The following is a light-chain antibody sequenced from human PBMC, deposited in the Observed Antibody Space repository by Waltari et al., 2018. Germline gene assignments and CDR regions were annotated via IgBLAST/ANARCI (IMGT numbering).Light chain of an antibody. CDR1: SGSIASNY. J-gene: IGLJ3*02. Sequence: NFVLTQPLSVSESPGKTVTISCTGSSGSIASNYVQWYRQRPGSAPPTVIYEDGRRPSGVPGRFSGSIDRSSTSASLTISGLKTEDEGDYYCHSYVDTYNVFGGGTKLTVL. V-gene: IGLV6-57*02. CDR2: EDG. CDR3: HSYVDTYNV.